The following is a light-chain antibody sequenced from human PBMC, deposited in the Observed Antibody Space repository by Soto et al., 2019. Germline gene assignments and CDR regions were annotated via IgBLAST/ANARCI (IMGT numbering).Light chain of an antibody. CDR3: SSYTSSSTLGV. Sequence: QSALTQPASVSGSPGQSITISCTGTSSDVGGYNYVSWYQQHPGKAPKLMIYEVSNRPSGVSNRFSGSKSGNTASLTISGLQPEDEADYYCSSYTSSSTLGVFGTGTKVTVL. J-gene: IGLJ1*01. CDR1: SSDVGGYNY. CDR2: EVS. V-gene: IGLV2-14*01.